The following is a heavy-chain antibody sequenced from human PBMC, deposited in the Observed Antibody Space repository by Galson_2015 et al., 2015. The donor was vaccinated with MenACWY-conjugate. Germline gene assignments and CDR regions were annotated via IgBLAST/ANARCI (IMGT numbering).Heavy chain of an antibody. D-gene: IGHD4-23*01. V-gene: IGHV1-2*06. Sequence: SVKVSCKASGNSFTVYYFHWVRQAPGQGLEWMGRINPNSGGGNYAQKFQGRVTMTRDTSVSTTYMELNSLRSEDTAVYFCVRGPYVSGNIRWNPDYFYYLDVWGTGTTVTVSS. J-gene: IGHJ6*03. CDR3: VRGPYVSGNIRWNPDYFYYLDV. CDR2: INPNSGGG. CDR1: GNSFTVYY.